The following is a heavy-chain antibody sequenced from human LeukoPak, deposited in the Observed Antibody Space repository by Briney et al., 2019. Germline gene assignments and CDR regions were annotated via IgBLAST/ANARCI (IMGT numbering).Heavy chain of an antibody. J-gene: IGHJ4*02. CDR1: GFTFSRSW. CDR2: INDDGSTT. CDR3: ARGRSGSYGFFDY. Sequence: PGGSLRLSCAASGFTFSRSWMHWVRQAPGKGLVWVSRINDDGSTTSYADSVKGRFTISRDNAKNTLYLQMNSLRAEDTAVYYCARGRSGSYGFFDYWSLGNLVTVSS. D-gene: IGHD3-10*01. V-gene: IGHV3-74*01.